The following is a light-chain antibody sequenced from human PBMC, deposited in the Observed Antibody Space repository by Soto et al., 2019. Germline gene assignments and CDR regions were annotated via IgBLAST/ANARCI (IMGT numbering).Light chain of an antibody. CDR1: ASDIGAHNY. V-gene: IGLV2-14*03. CDR2: DVS. Sequence: QSALTQPASVSGSPGQSITMSCTGTASDIGAHNYVSWYQQHPCKAPRLLIYDVSKRPSGVSIRFSGSKSGSTASLTISGVQAEDEADYYCKSYRDSNYVFGTGTKLTVL. CDR3: KSYRDSNYV. J-gene: IGLJ1*01.